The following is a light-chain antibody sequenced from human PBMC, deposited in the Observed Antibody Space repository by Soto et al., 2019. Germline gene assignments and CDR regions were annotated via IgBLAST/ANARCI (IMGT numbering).Light chain of an antibody. J-gene: IGKJ1*01. CDR3: QKYDTVPWA. CDR2: AAS. CDR1: QGIKKY. V-gene: IGKV1-27*01. Sequence: DIQMTQSPSSLSASLGDRVTITCRASQGIKKYVAWYQQKPGKVPKLLIYAASSLQSGVPSRFSGSGSGTDFTLTISSLQPEDAATYYCQKYDTVPWAFGQGTKVDIK.